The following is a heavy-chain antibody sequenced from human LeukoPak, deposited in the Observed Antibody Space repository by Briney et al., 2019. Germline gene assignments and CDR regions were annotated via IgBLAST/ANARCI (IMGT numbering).Heavy chain of an antibody. J-gene: IGHJ4*02. CDR1: GGSISSYY. Sequence: SETLSLTCTVSGGSISSYYWSWIRQPAGEGLEWIGRIYTSGSTNYNPSLKSRVTMSVDTSKNQFSLKLSSVTAADTAVYYGARGPSPLRLFDYWGQGTLVTVCS. V-gene: IGHV4-4*07. CDR3: ARGPSPLRLFDY. CDR2: IYTSGST. D-gene: IGHD5-12*01.